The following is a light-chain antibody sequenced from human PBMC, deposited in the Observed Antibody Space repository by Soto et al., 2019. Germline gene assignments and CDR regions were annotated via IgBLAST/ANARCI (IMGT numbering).Light chain of an antibody. CDR2: GNN. CDR3: AAWDDSLNGVV. CDR1: SSNIGSNT. V-gene: IGLV1-44*01. Sequence: SVLTQPPSASGTPGQRVTISCSGSSSNIGSNTVSWYQQLPGTAPKLLIHGNNQRPSGVPDRFSGSKSGTSDSLAISGLQSEDEADYYCAAWDDSLNGVVFGGGTKLTVL. J-gene: IGLJ2*01.